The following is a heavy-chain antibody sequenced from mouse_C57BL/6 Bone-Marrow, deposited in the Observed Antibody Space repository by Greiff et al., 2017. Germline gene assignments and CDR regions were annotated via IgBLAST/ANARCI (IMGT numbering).Heavy chain of an antibody. Sequence: EVKLMESGGGLVKPGGSLKLSCAASGFTFSSYAMSWVRQTPEKRLAWVATISDGGSYTYYPDNVKGRFTISRDNAKNNLYLQMSHLKSEDTAMYYCARDYYGSSYGAYWGQGTLVTVSA. CDR3: ARDYYGSSYGAY. D-gene: IGHD1-1*01. CDR1: GFTFSSYA. J-gene: IGHJ3*01. V-gene: IGHV5-4*01. CDR2: ISDGGSYT.